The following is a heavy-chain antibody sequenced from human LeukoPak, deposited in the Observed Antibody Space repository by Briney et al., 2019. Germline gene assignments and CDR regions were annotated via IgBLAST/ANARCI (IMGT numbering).Heavy chain of an antibody. V-gene: IGHV1-18*01. CDR2: ISGYSGNT. Sequence: ASVKVSCKASGGTSSSYGISWVRQAPGQGLEWMGWISGYSGNTNYVQKFQGRVTMTTDRSTTTAYMELRSLRSDDTAVYYCARDIATVVHQDWGQGTLVTVSS. CDR3: ARDIATVVHQD. CDR1: GGTSSSYG. D-gene: IGHD2-15*01. J-gene: IGHJ4*02.